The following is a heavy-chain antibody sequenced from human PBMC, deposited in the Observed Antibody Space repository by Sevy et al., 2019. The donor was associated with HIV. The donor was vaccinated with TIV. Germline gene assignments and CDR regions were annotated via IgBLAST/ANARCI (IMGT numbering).Heavy chain of an antibody. CDR2: IYSDGNT. D-gene: IGHD6-19*01. CDR1: GFSVSRNH. Sequence: GGSLRLSCAASGFSVSRNHINWVRQAPGKGQEWISVIYSDGNTQYADSVKVRFTISRDTSNNTVYLQVSSLGADDTSVYYCARRLSSAWYFDFWGQGTLVTVSS. V-gene: IGHV3-53*01. CDR3: ARRLSSAWYFDF. J-gene: IGHJ4*02.